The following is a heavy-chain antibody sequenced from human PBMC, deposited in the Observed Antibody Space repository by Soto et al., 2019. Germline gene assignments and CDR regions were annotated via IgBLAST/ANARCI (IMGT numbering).Heavy chain of an antibody. CDR2: ISWDGGST. D-gene: IGHD5-12*01. CDR3: AKAESRDGYNEDAFDI. J-gene: IGHJ3*02. Sequence: GGSLRLSCAASGFTFDDYTMHWVRQAPGKGLEWVSLISWDGGSTYYADSVKGRFTISRDNSKNSLYLQMNSLRTEDTALYYCAKAESRDGYNEDAFDIWGQGTMVTVSS. CDR1: GFTFDDYT. V-gene: IGHV3-43*01.